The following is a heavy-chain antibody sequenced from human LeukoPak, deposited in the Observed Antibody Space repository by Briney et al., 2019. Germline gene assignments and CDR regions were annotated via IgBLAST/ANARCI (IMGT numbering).Heavy chain of an antibody. Sequence: GGSLRLSCAASGFTFSSYEMNWVRQAPGKGLEWVSYISSSGSTIYCADSVKGRFTISRDNAKNSLYLQMNSLRAEDTAVYYCAREGRGDSVDYWGQGTLVTVSS. J-gene: IGHJ4*02. V-gene: IGHV3-48*03. CDR3: AREGRGDSVDY. CDR1: GFTFSSYE. D-gene: IGHD4-17*01. CDR2: ISSSGSTI.